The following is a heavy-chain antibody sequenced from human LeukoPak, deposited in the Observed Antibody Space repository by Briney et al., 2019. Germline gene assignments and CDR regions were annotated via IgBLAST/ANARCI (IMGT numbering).Heavy chain of an antibody. CDR2: ISSSSSYI. D-gene: IGHD3-3*01. J-gene: IGHJ3*02. V-gene: IGHV3-21*01. Sequence: GGSLRLSCAASGFTFSSYSMNWVRQAPGKGLEWVSSISSSSSYIYYADSVKGRFTISRDNAKNSLYLQMNSLRAEDTAVYYCARDIASGVRFNDAFDIWGQGTMVTVSS. CDR3: ARDIASGVRFNDAFDI. CDR1: GFTFSSYS.